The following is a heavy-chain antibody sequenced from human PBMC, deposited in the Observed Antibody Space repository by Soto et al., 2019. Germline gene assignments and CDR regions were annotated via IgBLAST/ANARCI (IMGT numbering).Heavy chain of an antibody. CDR2: MNPGSGDT. D-gene: IGHD5-18*01. Sequence: ASVKVSCKASGYIFTNNDVSWVRQATGQGLDCMGWMNPGSGDTGYAQKFQGRVTMTRNISIATAYMELSSLRADDTAIYYCARMASFGSLNWFDPWGQGTLVTVSS. J-gene: IGHJ5*02. CDR3: ARMASFGSLNWFDP. V-gene: IGHV1-8*01. CDR1: GYIFTNND.